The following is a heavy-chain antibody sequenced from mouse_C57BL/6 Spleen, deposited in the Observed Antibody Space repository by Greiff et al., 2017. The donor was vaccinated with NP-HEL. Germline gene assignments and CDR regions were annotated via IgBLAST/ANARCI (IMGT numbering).Heavy chain of an antibody. V-gene: IGHV1-52*01. D-gene: IGHD1-1*01. CDR2: IDPSDSET. CDR1: GYTFTSYW. CDR3: ARDKVVATDYYAMDY. Sequence: VQLQQPGAELVRPGSSVKLSCKASGYTFTSYWMHWVKQRPIQGLEWIGNIDPSDSETHYNQKFKDKATLTVDKSSSTAYMQLSSLTSEDSAVYYCARDKVVATDYYAMDYWGQGTSVTVSS. J-gene: IGHJ4*01.